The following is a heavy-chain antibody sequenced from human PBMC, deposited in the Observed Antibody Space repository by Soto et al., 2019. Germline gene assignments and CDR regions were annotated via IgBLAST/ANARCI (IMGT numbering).Heavy chain of an antibody. J-gene: IGHJ3*02. V-gene: IGHV3-33*01. Sequence: GGSLRLSCAASGFTFSSYGMHWVRQAPGKGLEWVAVIWYDGSNKYYADSVKGRFTISRDNSKNTLYLQMNSPRAEDTAVYYCARVEGSSSSDRVSPKTDAFDIWGQGTMVTVSS. CDR3: ARVEGSSSSDRVSPKTDAFDI. CDR2: IWYDGSNK. D-gene: IGHD6-6*01. CDR1: GFTFSSYG.